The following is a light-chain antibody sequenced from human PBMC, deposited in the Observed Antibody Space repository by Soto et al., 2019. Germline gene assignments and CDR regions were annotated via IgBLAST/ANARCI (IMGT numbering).Light chain of an antibody. J-gene: IGKJ1*01. Sequence: DIQMTQSPSSLSASVGDRVTITCRASQGISTYLAWYQQKPGKVPKLLIYAASTLQSGVPSRFSGSGSGTDFTLTISSLQPEDVATYDCQKYNPAPWPFGQGTKVELK. CDR3: QKYNPAPWP. CDR1: QGISTY. V-gene: IGKV1-27*01. CDR2: AAS.